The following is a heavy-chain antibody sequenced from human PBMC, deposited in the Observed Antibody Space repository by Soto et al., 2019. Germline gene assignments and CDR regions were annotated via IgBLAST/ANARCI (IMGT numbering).Heavy chain of an antibody. J-gene: IGHJ6*02. CDR2: ISNQGDTT. Sequence: GGSLRLSCSTSGFTFSVYKMHWVRQAPGKGLEYVSGISNQGDTTYYADSVKGRFTISRDNSKNTLYFQMSSLRSDDTAVYYCARDLGIAAAGHTGIDYYYYGMDVWGQGTTVTVSS. CDR3: ARDLGIAAAGHTGIDYYYYGMDV. CDR1: GFTFSVYK. V-gene: IGHV3-64D*06. D-gene: IGHD6-13*01.